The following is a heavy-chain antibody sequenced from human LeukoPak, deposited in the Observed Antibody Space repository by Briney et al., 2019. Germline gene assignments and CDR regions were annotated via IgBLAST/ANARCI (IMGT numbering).Heavy chain of an antibody. V-gene: IGHV4-30-4*07. CDR2: IYYRGGK. CDR3: AMAMVRGLTSWSDP. CDR1: GGSMNRGGDS. J-gene: IGHJ5*02. Sequence: SQTLSLTCTVSGGSMNRGGDSWSWIRQAPGKGLEWIGYIYYRGGKYYNPSLKSRLVLSVDTAKNQFSLELSAVTAADTAVYYCAMAMVRGLTSWSDPWGQGILVTVSS. D-gene: IGHD3-10*01.